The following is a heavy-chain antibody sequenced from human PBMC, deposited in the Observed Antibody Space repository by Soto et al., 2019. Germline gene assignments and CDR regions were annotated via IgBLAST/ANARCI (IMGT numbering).Heavy chain of an antibody. CDR3: ARDPPLVAATSGY. CDR2: ISSSSSYI. D-gene: IGHD2-15*01. V-gene: IGHV3-21*01. CDR1: GFTFSSYS. Sequence: GGSLRLSCAASGFTFSSYSMNWVRQAPGKGLEWVSSISSSSSYIYYADSVKGRFTISRDNAKNSLYLQMNSLRAEDTAVYYCARDPPLVAATSGYWGQGTLVTVSS. J-gene: IGHJ4*02.